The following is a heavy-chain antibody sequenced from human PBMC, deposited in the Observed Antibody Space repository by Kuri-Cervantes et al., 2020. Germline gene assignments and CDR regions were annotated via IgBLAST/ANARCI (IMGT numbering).Heavy chain of an antibody. V-gene: IGHV3-30*18. D-gene: IGHD3-22*01. J-gene: IGHJ4*02. CDR2: ISYDGSNK. Sequence: GESLKISCAASGFTFSSYGMHWVRQAPGKGLEWVAVISYDGSNKYYADSVKGRFTISRDNSKNTLYLQMNSLRAEDTAVYYCAKDGYITMIVVVTMIDYWGQGTLVTDSS. CDR1: GFTFSSYG. CDR3: AKDGYITMIVVVTMIDY.